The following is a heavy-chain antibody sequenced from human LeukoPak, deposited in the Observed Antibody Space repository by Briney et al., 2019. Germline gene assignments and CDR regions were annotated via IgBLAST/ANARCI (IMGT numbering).Heavy chain of an antibody. CDR2: IIPIFGTA. CDR1: GGTFSSYA. J-gene: IGHJ6*03. CDR3: ARDAHTMVPGVIDYYYYMDV. Sequence: SVKVSCKASGGTFSSYAISWVRQAPGQGLEWMGGIIPIFGTANYAQRFQGRVTITTDESTSTAYMELSSLRSEDTAVSYCARDAHTMVPGVIDYYYYMDVWGKGTTVTVSS. V-gene: IGHV1-69*05. D-gene: IGHD3-10*01.